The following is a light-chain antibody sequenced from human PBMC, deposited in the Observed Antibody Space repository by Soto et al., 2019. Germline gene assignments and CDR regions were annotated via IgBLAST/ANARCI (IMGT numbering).Light chain of an antibody. CDR3: QQYGSSLT. Sequence: EIVMTQSPATLSVSPGERASLSCRASQNIRTNLAWYQLKPGQAPRLLIYVASTRAAGIPARFSGSGSGTEFTLTIDSLQSEDFAVYYCQQYGSSLTFGGGTKVEIK. CDR1: QNIRTN. J-gene: IGKJ4*01. V-gene: IGKV3-15*01. CDR2: VAS.